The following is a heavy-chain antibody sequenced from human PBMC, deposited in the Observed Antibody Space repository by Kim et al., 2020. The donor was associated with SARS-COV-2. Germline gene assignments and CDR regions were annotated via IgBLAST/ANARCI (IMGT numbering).Heavy chain of an antibody. CDR1: GGSFSGYY. V-gene: IGHV4-34*01. D-gene: IGHD3-22*01. CDR3: ARALFAYYYDSSGNYSERAFDI. J-gene: IGHJ3*02. CDR2: INHSGST. Sequence: SETLSLTCAVYGGSFSGYYWSWIRQPPGKGLEWIGEINHSGSTNYNPSLKSRVTISVDTSKNQFSLKLSSVTAADTAVYYCARALFAYYYDSSGNYSERAFDIWSQGTMVTVSS.